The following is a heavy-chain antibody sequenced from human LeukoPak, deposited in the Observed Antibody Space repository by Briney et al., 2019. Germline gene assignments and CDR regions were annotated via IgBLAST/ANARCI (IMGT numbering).Heavy chain of an antibody. Sequence: APVKVSCKASGYTFTGYYMHWVRQAPGQGLEWMGWINPNSGGTNYAQKFQGRVTMTRDTSISTAYMELSRLRSDDTAVYYCARVLRVVVAPDDAFDIWGQGTMVTVSS. J-gene: IGHJ3*02. D-gene: IGHD2-2*01. CDR3: ARVLRVVVAPDDAFDI. V-gene: IGHV1-2*02. CDR1: GYTFTGYY. CDR2: INPNSGGT.